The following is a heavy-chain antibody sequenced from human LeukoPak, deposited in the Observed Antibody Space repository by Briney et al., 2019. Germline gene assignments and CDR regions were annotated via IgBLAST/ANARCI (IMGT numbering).Heavy chain of an antibody. Sequence: SETLSLTCAVYGGSFSDYYWSWVRQSPGKGLEWIGEINHSGGTNYNPSLKSRVTISVDTSKNQFSLKLSSVTAADTAVYYCAREGSYSGSGSPPLEHWGQGTLVTVS. CDR2: INHSGGT. CDR1: GGSFSDYY. V-gene: IGHV4-34*01. CDR3: AREGSYSGSGSPPLEH. D-gene: IGHD3-10*01. J-gene: IGHJ1*01.